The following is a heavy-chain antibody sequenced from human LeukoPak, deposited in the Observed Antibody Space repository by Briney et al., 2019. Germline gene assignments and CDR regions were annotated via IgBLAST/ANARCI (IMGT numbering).Heavy chain of an antibody. Sequence: GASVKVSCKASGYTFTSYGISWVRQAPGQGLEWMGWINPNSGGTNYAQKFQGRVTMTRDTSISTAYMELSRLRSDDTAVYYCARGSSWYLASPFDIWGQGTMVTVSS. CDR1: GYTFTSYG. V-gene: IGHV1-2*02. J-gene: IGHJ3*02. CDR2: INPNSGGT. D-gene: IGHD6-13*01. CDR3: ARGSSWYLASPFDI.